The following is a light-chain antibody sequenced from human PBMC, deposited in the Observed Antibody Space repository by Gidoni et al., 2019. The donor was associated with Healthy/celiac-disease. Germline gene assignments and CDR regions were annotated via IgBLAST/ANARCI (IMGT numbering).Light chain of an antibody. CDR2: DAS. CDR3: QQYDNLPPLT. V-gene: IGKV1-33*01. Sequence: DIQMTQSPSSLSASVGDRVTITCQASQDISNYLNWYQQKPGKAPKLLIYDASNLETGVPSRFSGSGSGTVFTFTISSLQPEDIATYYCQQYDNLPPLTFAGGTKVEIK. J-gene: IGKJ4*01. CDR1: QDISNY.